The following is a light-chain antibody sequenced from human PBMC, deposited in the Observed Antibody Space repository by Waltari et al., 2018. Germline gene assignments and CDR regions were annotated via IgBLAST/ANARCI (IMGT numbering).Light chain of an antibody. J-gene: IGLJ3*02. Sequence: QSALTQPASVSGSPGQSITISCTGTSSDVGSYNLVSWYQQHPGKAPKLMIYEGSKRPSGVSNRFSCSKSGNTASLTISGLQAEDEADYYCCSYAGSRGWVFGGGTKLTVL. V-gene: IGLV2-23*01. CDR1: SSDVGSYNL. CDR3: CSYAGSRGWV. CDR2: EGS.